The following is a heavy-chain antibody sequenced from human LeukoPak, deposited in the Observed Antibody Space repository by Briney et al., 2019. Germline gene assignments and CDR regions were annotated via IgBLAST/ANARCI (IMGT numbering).Heavy chain of an antibody. V-gene: IGHV3-30*02. CDR2: IRYDGSNK. J-gene: IGHJ5*02. CDR3: AKDHYYYDSSGYTNWFDP. Sequence: GGSLRLSCAASGFTFSSYGMHWVRQAPGKGLEWVAFIRYDGSNKYYADSVKGRFTISRDNSKNTLYLQMNSLRAEDTAVYYCAKDHYYYDSSGYTNWFDPWGQGTLVTVSS. CDR1: GFTFSSYG. D-gene: IGHD3-22*01.